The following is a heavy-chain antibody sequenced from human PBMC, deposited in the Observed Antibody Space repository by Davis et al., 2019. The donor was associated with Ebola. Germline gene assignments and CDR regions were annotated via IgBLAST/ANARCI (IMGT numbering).Heavy chain of an antibody. CDR3: ASGLVRGESYWYFDL. D-gene: IGHD6-6*01. J-gene: IGHJ2*01. V-gene: IGHV1-18*01. CDR1: SYTFTSYG. Sequence: ASVQVSCQASSYTFTSYGISWVRQAPGQGLEWMGWISAYNGNTNYAQKLQGRVTMTTDTSRSTAYMELRSLRSEDTAVYYCASGLVRGESYWYFDLWGRGTLVTVSS. CDR2: ISAYNGNT.